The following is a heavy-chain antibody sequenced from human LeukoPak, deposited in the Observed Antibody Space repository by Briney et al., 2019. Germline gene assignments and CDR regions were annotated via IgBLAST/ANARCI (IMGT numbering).Heavy chain of an antibody. D-gene: IGHD2-21*01. CDR1: GFTFSTYY. Sequence: GGSLRLSCAASGFTFSTYYMNWVRQAPGKGLEWVSSITTSSSYIYYADSVKGRFTISRDNAKNSLYLQMKSLRAEDTALYFCVQGPYLDYWGQGTLVTVSS. J-gene: IGHJ4*02. CDR2: ITTSSSYI. CDR3: VQGPYLDY. V-gene: IGHV3-21*01.